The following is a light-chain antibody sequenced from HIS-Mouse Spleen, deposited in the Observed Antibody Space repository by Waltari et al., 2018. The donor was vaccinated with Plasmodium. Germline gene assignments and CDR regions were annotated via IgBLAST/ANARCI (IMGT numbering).Light chain of an antibody. CDR3: QQRSNWPRVLT. V-gene: IGKV3-11*01. CDR2: DAS. Sequence: EIVLTQSPATLPLSPGERATLSCRASQSVSSYLAWYQQKPGHAPRLLIYDASNRATGIPARFSGSGSGTDFTLTISSLEPEDFAVYYCQQRSNWPRVLTFGGG. CDR1: QSVSSY. J-gene: IGKJ4*01.